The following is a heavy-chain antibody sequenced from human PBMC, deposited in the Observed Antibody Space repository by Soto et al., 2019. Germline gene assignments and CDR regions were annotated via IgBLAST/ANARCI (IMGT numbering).Heavy chain of an antibody. CDR1: GFTFGSIA. V-gene: IGHV3-30*04. D-gene: IGHD5-18*01. Sequence: QVQLVESGGGAVQPGRSLRLSCTASGFTFGSIAMHWVRQAPGRGLEWVALTSYDGSNRYYADSVQGRFTISRDNSRNLLFLQMNSLRVEDTAVYYCAREKGLRLDYWGQGTLVTV. CDR3: AREKGLRLDY. J-gene: IGHJ4*02. CDR2: TSYDGSNR.